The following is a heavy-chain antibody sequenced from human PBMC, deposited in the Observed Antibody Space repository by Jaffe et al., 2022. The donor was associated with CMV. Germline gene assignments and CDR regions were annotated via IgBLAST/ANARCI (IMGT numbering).Heavy chain of an antibody. D-gene: IGHD2-2*01. J-gene: IGHJ6*03. CDR1: GGSISSSSYY. Sequence: QLQLQESGPGLVKPSETLSLTCTVSGGSISSSSYYWGWIRQPPGKGLEWIGSIYYSGSTYYNPSLKSRVTISVDTSKNQFSLKLSSVTAADTAVYYCASQDIVVVPAAEDYYYYMDVWGKGTTVTVSS. CDR2: IYYSGST. V-gene: IGHV4-39*01. CDR3: ASQDIVVVPAAEDYYYYMDV.